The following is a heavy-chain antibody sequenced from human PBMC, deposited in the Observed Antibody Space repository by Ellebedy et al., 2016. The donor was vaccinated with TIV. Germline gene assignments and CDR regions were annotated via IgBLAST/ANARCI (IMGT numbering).Heavy chain of an antibody. J-gene: IGHJ4*02. CDR1: GLTFDRFW. Sequence: GESLKISXIASGLTFDRFWMTWVRQGPGKGLEWVANIDQHGTEKHHEDSVKGRFTISRDNAKNSLYLQMNSLRPEDTAVYYCARGHLTGDDFWGQGTQVTVSS. V-gene: IGHV3-7*01. CDR3: ARGHLTGDDF. D-gene: IGHD3-9*01. CDR2: IDQHGTEK.